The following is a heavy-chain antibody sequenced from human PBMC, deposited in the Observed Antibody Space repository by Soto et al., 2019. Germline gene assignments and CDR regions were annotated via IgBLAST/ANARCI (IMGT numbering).Heavy chain of an antibody. V-gene: IGHV5-51*01. CDR1: GYSFNNYW. D-gene: IGHD2-2*01. Sequence: GESLKISCKGSGYSFNNYWIAWVRQMPGKGLGWMGIIYPGDSNTRYSPSFQGQVIISADKSITTAYLQWSSLKASDTAMYYCARTYCFTASCYALDVWGQGTTVTVSS. CDR3: ARTYCFTASCYALDV. CDR2: IYPGDSNT. J-gene: IGHJ6*02.